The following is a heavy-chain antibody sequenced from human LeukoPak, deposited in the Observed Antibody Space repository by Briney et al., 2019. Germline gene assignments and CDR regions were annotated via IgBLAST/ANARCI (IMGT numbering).Heavy chain of an antibody. V-gene: IGHV3-7*01. J-gene: IGHJ5*01. D-gene: IGHD3-16*01. Sequence: PGGSLRLSCAASGFTFSSYSMNWVRQAPGKGLEWVANMNHDGSEKYYVDSVKGRFTISRDNAKNSLYLQMNSLRVEDTAIYYCARYFYDSYTSSFRFDSWGQGTLVTVSS. CDR3: ARYFYDSYTSSFRFDS. CDR1: GFTFSSYS. CDR2: MNHDGSEK.